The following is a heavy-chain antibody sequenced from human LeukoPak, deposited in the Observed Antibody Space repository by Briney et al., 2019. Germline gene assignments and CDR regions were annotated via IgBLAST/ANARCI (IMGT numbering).Heavy chain of an antibody. J-gene: IGHJ5*02. D-gene: IGHD6-13*01. CDR1: GFTFSSYA. Sequence: GGSLRLSCAASGFTFSSYAMSWVRQAPGKGLEWVSAISGSGGSTYYADSVKGRFTISRDNSKNTLYLQMNSLRAEDTAVYYCAKDSRLGIAAAGAPNWFDPWGQGTLVTVSS. CDR2: ISGSGGST. V-gene: IGHV3-23*01. CDR3: AKDSRLGIAAAGAPNWFDP.